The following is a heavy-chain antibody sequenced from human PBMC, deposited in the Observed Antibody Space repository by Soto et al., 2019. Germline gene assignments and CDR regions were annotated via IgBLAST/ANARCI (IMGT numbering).Heavy chain of an antibody. CDR1: GFTFSSYG. CDR2: ISYDGSNK. V-gene: IGHV3-30*18. Sequence: PGGSLRLSCAASGFTFSSYGMHWVRQAPGKGLEWVAVISYDGSNKYYADSVKGRFTISRDNSKNTLYLQMNSLRAEDTAVYYCAKDRERCPLCYYYGMDVWGQGTTVTVSS. CDR3: AKDRERCPLCYYYGMDV. D-gene: IGHD2-2*01. J-gene: IGHJ6*02.